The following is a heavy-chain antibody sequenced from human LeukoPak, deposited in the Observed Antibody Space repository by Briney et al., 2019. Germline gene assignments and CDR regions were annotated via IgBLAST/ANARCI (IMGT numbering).Heavy chain of an antibody. CDR1: GGSISSYY. V-gene: IGHV4-4*07. Sequence: PSETLSLTCTVSGGSISSYYWSWIRQPAGKGLEWIGRIYTSGRTNYNPSLKSRVTMSVDTYKSQFSLKLSSVTAADTAVYYCARDRSYYYDSSGYSLWNAFDIWGQGTMVTVSS. CDR3: ARDRSYYYDSSGYSLWNAFDI. CDR2: IYTSGRT. D-gene: IGHD3-22*01. J-gene: IGHJ3*02.